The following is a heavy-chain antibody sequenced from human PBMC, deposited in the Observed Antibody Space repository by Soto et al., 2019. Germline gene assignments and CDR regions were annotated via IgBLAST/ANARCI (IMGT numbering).Heavy chain of an antibody. CDR2: IYYSGST. Sequence: SWIRQPPGKGLEWIGYIYYSGSTYYNPSLKSRVTISVDTSKNQFSLKLSSVTAADTAVYYCARARGARYFDDWGQGTLVTVSS. V-gene: IGHV4-30-4*08. D-gene: IGHD2-15*01. J-gene: IGHJ4*02. CDR3: ARARGARYFDD.